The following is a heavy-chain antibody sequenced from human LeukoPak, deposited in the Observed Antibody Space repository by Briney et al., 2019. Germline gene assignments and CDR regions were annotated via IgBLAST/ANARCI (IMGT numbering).Heavy chain of an antibody. D-gene: IGHD2-15*01. J-gene: IGHJ2*01. CDR2: ISSNSNYI. Sequence: GGSLRLSCAASGFTFSTYSMNWVRQAPGKGLEWVSSISSNSNYIYYADSVKGRFTISRDNAKNSPYLQMNSLRAEDTAIYYCVREMVVAATPWYFNLWGRGTLVTVSS. CDR3: VREMVVAATPWYFNL. V-gene: IGHV3-21*01. CDR1: GFTFSTYS.